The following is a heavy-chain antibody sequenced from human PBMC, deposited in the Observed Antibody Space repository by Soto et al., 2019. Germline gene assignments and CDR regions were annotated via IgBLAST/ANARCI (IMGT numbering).Heavy chain of an antibody. CDR1: GGSISGSY. D-gene: IGHD6-19*01. V-gene: IGHV4-59*01. J-gene: IGHJ4*02. Sequence: PSETLCLTCSDSGGSISGSYWSWIRQSPGKGLEWLGYVYYTGSTNYSPSLRSRVSISVDTSKNEFSLRLSSVTAADTAVYFCARSVAVPGAHIDYWGQGTQVTVSS. CDR2: VYYTGST. CDR3: ARSVAVPGAHIDY.